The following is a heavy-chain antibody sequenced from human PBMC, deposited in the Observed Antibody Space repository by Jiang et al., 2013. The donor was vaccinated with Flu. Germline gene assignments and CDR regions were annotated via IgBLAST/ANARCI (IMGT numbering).Heavy chain of an antibody. CDR3: ARDEGNVGSKFTLWY. CDR1: A. D-gene: IGHD3-10*01. CDR2: IIPIFGTA. Sequence: AISWVRQAPGQGLEWMGGIIPIFGTANYAQKFQGRVTITADESTSTAYMELSSLRSEDTAVYYCARDEGNVGSKFTLWYWGQGTLVTVSS. V-gene: IGHV1-69*01. J-gene: IGHJ4*02.